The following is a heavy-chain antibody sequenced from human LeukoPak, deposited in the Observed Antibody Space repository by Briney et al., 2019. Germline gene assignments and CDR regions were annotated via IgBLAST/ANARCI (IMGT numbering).Heavy chain of an antibody. CDR3: ARVNYDILTGSHFDY. CDR2: IKQDGSEK. CDR1: GGSFSGYY. J-gene: IGHJ4*02. V-gene: IGHV3-7*01. D-gene: IGHD3-9*01. Sequence: ETLSLTCAVYGGSFSGYYWSWVRQAPGKGLEWVANIKQDGSEKYYVDSVKGRFTISRDNAKNSLYLQMNSLRAEDTAVYYCARVNYDILTGSHFDYWGQGTLVTVSS.